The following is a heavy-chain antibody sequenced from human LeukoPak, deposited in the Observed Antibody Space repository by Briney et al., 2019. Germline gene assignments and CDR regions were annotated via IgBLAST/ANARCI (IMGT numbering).Heavy chain of an antibody. D-gene: IGHD4-17*01. Sequence: PGGSLRLSCVASGFIFRNYWMSWVRQAPGKGLEWVANINHDGGDKNYVDPVKGRFTISRDNAKSSLYLQMNRLRVEDTAVYYCAITGGPTVTAFDLWGQGILVSVSS. V-gene: IGHV3-7*02. CDR3: AITGGPTVTAFDL. CDR2: INHDGGDK. CDR1: GFIFRNYW. J-gene: IGHJ4*02.